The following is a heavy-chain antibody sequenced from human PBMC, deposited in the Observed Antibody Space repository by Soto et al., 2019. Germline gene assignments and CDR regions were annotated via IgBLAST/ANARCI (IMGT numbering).Heavy chain of an antibody. V-gene: IGHV3-74*01. J-gene: IGHJ5*02. CDR1: GFTFSNYW. Sequence: EVQLVESGGDLVQPGGSLRLSCAASGFTFSNYWMHWVRQAPGKGLVWVSRINRDGSTTSHADSVKGRFTISRDNAKNTLYLQMNSLRAEDTAVYYCARGIALVASTTFLPWGQGTLVTVSS. D-gene: IGHD5-12*01. CDR2: INRDGSTT. CDR3: ARGIALVASTTFLP.